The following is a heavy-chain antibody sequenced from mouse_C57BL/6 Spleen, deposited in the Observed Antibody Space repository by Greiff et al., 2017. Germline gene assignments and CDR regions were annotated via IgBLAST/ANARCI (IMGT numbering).Heavy chain of an antibody. CDR3: GRFPRGNPHWYFDV. CDR1: GYTFTSYW. CDR2: IDPADSET. D-gene: IGHD2-1*01. V-gene: IGHV1-52*01. J-gene: IGHJ1*03. Sequence: QVQLQQPGAELVRPGSSVKLSCKASGYTFTSYWMHWVKQRPIQGLEWIGNIDPADSETHYNQKFKDKATLTVDKSSSTAYMQLSSLTSEDSAVYYCGRFPRGNPHWYFDVWGTGTTVTVSS.